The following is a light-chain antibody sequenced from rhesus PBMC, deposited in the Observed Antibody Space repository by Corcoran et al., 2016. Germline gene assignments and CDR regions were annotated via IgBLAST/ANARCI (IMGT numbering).Light chain of an antibody. CDR3: QQHDSAPRT. J-gene: IGKJ1*01. CDR2: KAS. V-gene: IGKV1-21*01. Sequence: DIQMTQSLSSLSASVGDRVTITCRASQGISIWLAWYQQKPGKAPKLLIYKASALQSGVPSRFRGSGSGTEFTLTISSLQPEDFATYYCQQHDSAPRTFGQGTKVEIK. CDR1: QGISIW.